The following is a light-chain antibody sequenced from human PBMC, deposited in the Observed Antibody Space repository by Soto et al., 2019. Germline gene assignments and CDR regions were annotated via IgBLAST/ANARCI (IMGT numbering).Light chain of an antibody. Sequence: QSVLTQSPSASASLGASVKLTCTLSSGHNNYAIAWHQQQPENGPRFLMKVNSDGSHRKGDGIPDRFSGSSSGAERYLTISSLQSEDEADYYCQTWGTGTWIFGGGTKLTVL. CDR3: QTWGTGTWI. V-gene: IGLV4-69*01. CDR2: VNSDGSH. CDR1: SGHNNYA. J-gene: IGLJ3*02.